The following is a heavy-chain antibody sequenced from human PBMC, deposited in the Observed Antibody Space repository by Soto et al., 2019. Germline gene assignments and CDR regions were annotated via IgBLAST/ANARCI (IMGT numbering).Heavy chain of an antibody. CDR2: IYPGDSDT. D-gene: IGHD3-22*01. Sequence: LKIYCKCSGYSFTSYWIGWVRQMPGKGLEWMGIIYPGDSDTRYSPSFQGQVTISADKSISTAYLQWSSLKASDTAMYYCATQLSSGYYSFDYWGQGTLVTVSS. CDR1: GYSFTSYW. CDR3: ATQLSSGYYSFDY. V-gene: IGHV5-51*01. J-gene: IGHJ4*02.